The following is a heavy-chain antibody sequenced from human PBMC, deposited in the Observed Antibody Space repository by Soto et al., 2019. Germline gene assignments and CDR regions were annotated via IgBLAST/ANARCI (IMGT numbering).Heavy chain of an antibody. J-gene: IGHJ3*02. CDR2: IIPIFGTA. V-gene: IGHV1-69*01. Sequence: QVQLVQSGAEVKKPGSSVKVSCKASGGTFSSYAISWVRQAPGQGLEWMGGIIPIFGTANYAQKFQGRVTITANESTSTAYMELSSLRSENTAVYYCAREHVGADAFDIWGQGTKVIVSS. D-gene: IGHD3-16*01. CDR1: GGTFSSYA. CDR3: AREHVGADAFDI.